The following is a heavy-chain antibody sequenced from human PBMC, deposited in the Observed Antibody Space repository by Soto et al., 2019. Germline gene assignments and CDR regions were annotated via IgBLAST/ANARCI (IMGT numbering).Heavy chain of an antibody. D-gene: IGHD2-21*02. Sequence: XVKVSCKASGYTFTIYAMHWVRQAPGQRLEWXGWINXDSVKGRFNIXXDNAKSSXXLQMTNLRAEDTAVYYCAKFYGGNSAHNYPIDPWGQGTLVTVSS. V-gene: IGHV1-3*01. J-gene: IGHJ5*02. CDR2: INXDS. CDR3: AKFYGGNSAHNYPIDP. CDR1: GYTFTIYA.